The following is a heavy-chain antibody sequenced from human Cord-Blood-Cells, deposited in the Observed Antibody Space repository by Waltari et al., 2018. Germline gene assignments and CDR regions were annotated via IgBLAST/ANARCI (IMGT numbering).Heavy chain of an antibody. CDR1: GGTFSSYA. V-gene: IGHV1-69*06. Sequence: QVQLVQSGAEVKKPGSSVKVSCKASGGTFSSYAIRWVRQAPGQGLEWMGGIIPIFGTANYAQKFQGRVTITADKSTSTAYMELSSLRSEDTAVYYCARLRYYGSGSYYYYYGMDVWGQGTTVTVSS. J-gene: IGHJ6*02. CDR2: IIPIFGTA. D-gene: IGHD3-10*01. CDR3: ARLRYYGSGSYYYYYGMDV.